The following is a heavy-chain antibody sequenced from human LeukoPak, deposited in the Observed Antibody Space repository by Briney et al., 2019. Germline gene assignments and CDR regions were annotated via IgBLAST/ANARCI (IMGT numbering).Heavy chain of an antibody. V-gene: IGHV3-30*04. CDR3: ARITMVRGGYFDY. J-gene: IGHJ4*02. Sequence: PGGSLRLSCAASGFTFSSYAMHWVRQAPGKGLEWVAVISYDGSNKYYADSAKGRFTISRDNSKNTLYLQMNSLRAEDTAVYYCARITMVRGGYFDYWGQGTLVTVSS. CDR1: GFTFSSYA. D-gene: IGHD3-10*01. CDR2: ISYDGSNK.